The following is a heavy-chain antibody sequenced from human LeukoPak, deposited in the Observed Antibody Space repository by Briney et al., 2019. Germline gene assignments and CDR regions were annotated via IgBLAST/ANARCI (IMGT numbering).Heavy chain of an antibody. CDR2: IWYDGSNK. V-gene: IGHV3-33*01. CDR1: GFTFNIHD. J-gene: IGHJ6*02. CDR3: ARDRGEHYYYFGMDV. Sequence: GGSLRLSCAASGFTFNIHDMHGVRHAPGKRLECVAVIWYDGSNKNYAESVKGRFTLSRDNSKNTLYLQMNSLRAEDTAVYYCARDRGEHYYYFGMDVWGQGTTVTVSS. D-gene: IGHD1-1*01.